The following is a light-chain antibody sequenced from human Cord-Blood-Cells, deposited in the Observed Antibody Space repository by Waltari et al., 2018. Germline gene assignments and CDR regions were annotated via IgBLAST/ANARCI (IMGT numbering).Light chain of an antibody. CDR3: QQYNNWPMYT. CDR2: CAS. Sequence: EIVMTQSPATLSVSSGERATLSCRASQSVSSNLAWYQQKPGQAPRLLIYCASTRATGIPARFSGSGSGTEFTLTISSLQSEDFAVYYCQQYNNWPMYTFGQGTKLEIK. J-gene: IGKJ2*01. CDR1: QSVSSN. V-gene: IGKV3-15*01.